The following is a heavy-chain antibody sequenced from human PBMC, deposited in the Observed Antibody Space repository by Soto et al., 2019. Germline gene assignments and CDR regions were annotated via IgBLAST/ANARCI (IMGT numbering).Heavy chain of an antibody. J-gene: IGHJ4*02. CDR1: GYTFINYY. Sequence: ASVKVSCKASGYTFINYYMHWVRQAPGQGFEWMGRISPKSGGTTYAQKLQGRVRMTWDTSLKTAYMELSSLKSDDTAVYYCARPPGYISDWHYFDLWGQGTLVTVSS. V-gene: IGHV1-2*02. CDR2: ISPKSGGT. D-gene: IGHD2-21*02. CDR3: ARPPGYISDWHYFDL.